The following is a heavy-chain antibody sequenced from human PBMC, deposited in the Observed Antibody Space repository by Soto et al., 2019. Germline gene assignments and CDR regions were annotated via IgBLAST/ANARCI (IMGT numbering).Heavy chain of an antibody. V-gene: IGHV1-18*01. J-gene: IGHJ6*02. CDR2: ISAYNGNT. CDR3: ARDRDYYEFWSGSVGMDV. CDR1: GYTFTSYG. D-gene: IGHD3-3*01. Sequence: QVQLVQSGAEVKKPGASVKVSCKASGYTFTSYGISWVRQAPVQGLEWMGWISAYNGNTNYAQKLQGRVTMTTDTSTSTAYMELRSLRSDDTAVYYCARDRDYYEFWSGSVGMDVWGQGTTVTGSS.